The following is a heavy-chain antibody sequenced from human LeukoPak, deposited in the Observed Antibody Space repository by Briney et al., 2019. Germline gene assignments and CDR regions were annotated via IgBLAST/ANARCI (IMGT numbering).Heavy chain of an antibody. Sequence: SETLSLTCTVSGGSISSYYWSWIRQPAGKGLGWIGRIYTSGSTNYNPSLKSRVTMSLDPSKNQFSLKLSSVTAADTAVYYCARDSTSGYDCWGQGTLVTVSS. J-gene: IGHJ4*02. D-gene: IGHD5-12*01. CDR3: ARDSTSGYDC. CDR2: IYTSGST. CDR1: GGSISSYY. V-gene: IGHV4-4*07.